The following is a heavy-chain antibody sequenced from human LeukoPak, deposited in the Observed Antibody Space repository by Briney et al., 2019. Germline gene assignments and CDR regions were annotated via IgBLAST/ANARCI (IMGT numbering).Heavy chain of an antibody. CDR3: ARGPYSSSSLSYYYYGMDV. J-gene: IGHJ6*02. V-gene: IGHV4-34*01. Sequence: SETLSLTCAVYGGSFSGYYWSWTRQPPGKGLEWIGEINYSGSTNYNPSLKSRVTISVDTSKNQFSLKLSSVTAADTAVCYCARGPYSSSSLSYYYYGMDVWGQGTTVTVSS. CDR2: INYSGST. CDR1: GGSFSGYY. D-gene: IGHD6-6*01.